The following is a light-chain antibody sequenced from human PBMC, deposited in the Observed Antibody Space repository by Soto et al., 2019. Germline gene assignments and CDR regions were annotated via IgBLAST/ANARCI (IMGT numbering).Light chain of an antibody. V-gene: IGKV1-5*03. J-gene: IGKJ4*01. CDR3: QQYNPYPLT. Sequence: DIQMTQSPSTLSASVGDIVTITCRASQSISTWLAWYQQKPGKDPKLLIYKASSLEGGVPSRFGGSGSGTLFNITISSLHPDDFATYYCQQYNPYPLTFGGGTTVDIK. CDR1: QSISTW. CDR2: KAS.